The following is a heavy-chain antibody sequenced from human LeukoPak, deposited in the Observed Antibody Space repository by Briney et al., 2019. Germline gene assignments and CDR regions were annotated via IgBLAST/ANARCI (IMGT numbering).Heavy chain of an antibody. CDR3: ATGGSGVYYDSSGYYAPGD. V-gene: IGHV3-23*01. CDR1: GFTFSSYA. CDR2: FSGSGGST. D-gene: IGHD3-22*01. J-gene: IGHJ4*02. Sequence: GGSLRLSCAASGFTFSSYAMSWVRQAPGKGLEWVSSFSGSGGSTYFADSVKGRFTVSRDNSKNTLYLQMNSLRAEDTAVYYCATGGSGVYYDSSGYYAPGDWGQGTLVTVSS.